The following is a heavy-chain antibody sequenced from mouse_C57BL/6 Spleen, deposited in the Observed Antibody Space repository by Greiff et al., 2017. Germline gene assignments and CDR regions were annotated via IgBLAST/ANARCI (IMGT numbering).Heavy chain of an antibody. CDR1: GYSFTGYY. CDR3: ARSDFITTVGFDH. D-gene: IGHD1-1*01. V-gene: IGHV1-42*01. J-gene: IGHJ2*01. Sequence: LVESGPELVKPGASVKISCKASGYSFTGYYMNWVKQSPEKSLEWIGEINPSTGGTTYNQKFKAKATLTVDKSSSTAYMQLKSLTSEDSAVYYCARSDFITTVGFDHWGQGTTLTVSS. CDR2: INPSTGGT.